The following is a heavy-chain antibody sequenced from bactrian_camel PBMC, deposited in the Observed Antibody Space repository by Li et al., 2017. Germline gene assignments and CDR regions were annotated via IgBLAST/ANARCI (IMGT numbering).Heavy chain of an antibody. Sequence: VQLVESGGGSVQAGGSLRLSCTASKDVYSENTLGWFRQAPGKEREGVAAIYTGSGARYYGDSAKGRFVISQDDATNTITLHMNSLKLEDAAMYYCAADLCRGRPPTEPGYEYSYWGQGTQVTVS. CDR1: KDVYSENT. CDR2: IYTGSGAR. D-gene: IGHD5*01. V-gene: IGHV3S54*01. J-gene: IGHJ4*01. CDR3: AADLCRGRPPTEPGYEYSY.